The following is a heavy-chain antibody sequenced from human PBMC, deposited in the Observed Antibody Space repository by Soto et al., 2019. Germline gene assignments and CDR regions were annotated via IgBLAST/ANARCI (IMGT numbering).Heavy chain of an antibody. CDR1: GASVSSPSYH. Sequence: QVQLQESGPGLVEPSQTLSLICTVSGASVSSPSYHWSWIRHHPGKGLEWIGYITGSPYYNPSLKSRVTISLDTSRNHFSLELNSVTAADTAVYYCATLTAGGGGRGYWGQGTLVTVSS. J-gene: IGHJ4*02. CDR3: ATLTAGGGGRGY. V-gene: IGHV4-31*03. D-gene: IGHD2-15*01. CDR2: ITGSP.